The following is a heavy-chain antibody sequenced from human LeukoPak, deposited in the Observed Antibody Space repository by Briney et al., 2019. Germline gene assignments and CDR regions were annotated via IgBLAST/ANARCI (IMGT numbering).Heavy chain of an antibody. CDR2: ISNDGSNE. CDR1: GFTFSSCG. D-gene: IGHD3-10*01. CDR3: AKGVRITMVRGAFDI. V-gene: IGHV3-30*18. Sequence: GGSLRLSCAASGFTFSSCGMHWVRQAPGKGLEWVAFISNDGSNEYYVDSVKGRFTISRDNSKNSLYLQMNSLRAEDTALYYCAKGVRITMVRGAFDIWGQGTMVTVSS. J-gene: IGHJ3*02.